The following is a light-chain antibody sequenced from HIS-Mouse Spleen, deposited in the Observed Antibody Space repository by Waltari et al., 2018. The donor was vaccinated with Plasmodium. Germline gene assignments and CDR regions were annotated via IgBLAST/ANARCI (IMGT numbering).Light chain of an antibody. Sequence: EIVMTQSPATLSVSPGERATLSCRASQSVSSNLAWYQHKPCQAPRLLIYGASTRATGIPARFSGSGSGTEFTLTISSLQSEDFAVYYCQQYNNWSFTFGPGTKVDIK. V-gene: IGKV3-15*01. J-gene: IGKJ3*01. CDR3: QQYNNWSFT. CDR1: QSVSSN. CDR2: GAS.